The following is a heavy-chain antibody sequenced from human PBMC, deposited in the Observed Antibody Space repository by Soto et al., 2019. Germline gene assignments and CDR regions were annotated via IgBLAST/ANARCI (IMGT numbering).Heavy chain of an antibody. CDR2: LYSTPTT. D-gene: IGHD2-15*01. V-gene: IGHV4-59*01. J-gene: IGHJ4*02. CDR3: AAAPRY. CDR1: GGPISNYN. Sequence: SETLALTCTVSGGPISNYNRSWVRQPPGKGLEWIGKLYSTPTTHYSPSLKSRVTITVETSKNHSSLRLTSVTAADTAVYYCAAAPRYWGQGSLVTVSS.